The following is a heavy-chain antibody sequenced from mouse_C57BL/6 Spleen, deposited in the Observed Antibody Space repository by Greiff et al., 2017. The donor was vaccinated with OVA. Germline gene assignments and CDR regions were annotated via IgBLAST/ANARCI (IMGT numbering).Heavy chain of an antibody. CDR3: ARYSNYPYAMDY. CDR2: IHPNSGST. V-gene: IGHV1-64*01. D-gene: IGHD2-5*01. CDR1: GYTFTSYW. J-gene: IGHJ4*01. Sequence: QVQLQQSGAELVKPGASVKLSCKASGYTFTSYWMHWVKQRPGQGLEWIGMIHPNSGSTNYNEKFKSKATLTVDKSSSTAYMQLSSLTSEDSAVYYCARYSNYPYAMDYWGQGTSVTVSS.